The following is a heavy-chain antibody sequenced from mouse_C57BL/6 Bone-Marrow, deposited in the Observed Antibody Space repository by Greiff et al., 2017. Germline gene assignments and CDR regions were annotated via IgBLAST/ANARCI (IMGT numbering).Heavy chain of an antibody. CDR2: ILPSIGRT. Sequence: QVQLQQSGSELRSPGSSVKLSCKDFDSEVFPIAYMSWVRQKPGHGFEWIGGILPSIGRTIYGEKFEDKATLDADTLSNTAYLELNSLTSEDSAIYYCARGRGYDDGFGLAYWGQGTLVTVSA. D-gene: IGHD2-4*01. J-gene: IGHJ3*01. V-gene: IGHV15-2*01. CDR1: DSEVFPIAY. CDR3: ARGRGYDDGFGLAY.